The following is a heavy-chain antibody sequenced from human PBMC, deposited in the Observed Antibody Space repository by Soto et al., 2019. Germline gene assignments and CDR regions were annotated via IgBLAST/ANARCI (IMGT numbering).Heavy chain of an antibody. CDR3: ARDLGDNWNDTHY. J-gene: IGHJ4*02. D-gene: IGHD1-1*01. CDR2: IWYDGSNK. V-gene: IGHV3-33*01. CDR1: GFTFSSYG. Sequence: QPGGSLRLSCAASGFTFSSYGMHWVRQAPGKGLEWVAVIWYDGSNKYYADSVKGRFTISRDNSKNTLYLQMNSLRAEDTAVYYCARDLGDNWNDTHYWGQGTLVTVSS.